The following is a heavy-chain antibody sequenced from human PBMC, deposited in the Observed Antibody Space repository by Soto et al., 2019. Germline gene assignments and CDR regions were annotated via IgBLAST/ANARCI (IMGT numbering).Heavy chain of an antibody. CDR1: GFTFSSYS. CDR3: AKDNRGWFDY. CDR2: ISSSSDTI. D-gene: IGHD2-15*01. Sequence: QSGGSLRLSCAASGFTFSSYSMNWVRQAPGKRLQWISSISSSSDTIYYADSVKGRFTISRDNAKNTLYLQMNSLRAEDTAVYYCAKDNRGWFDYWGQGTLVTVSS. V-gene: IGHV3-48*01. J-gene: IGHJ4*02.